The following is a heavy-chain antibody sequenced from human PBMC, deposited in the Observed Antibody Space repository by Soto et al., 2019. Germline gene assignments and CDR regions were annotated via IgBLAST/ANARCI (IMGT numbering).Heavy chain of an antibody. CDR3: ANISGGIYGTHY. J-gene: IGHJ4*02. CDR1: GGTFSSYT. CDR2: IIPILGIA. V-gene: IGHV1-69*02. Sequence: QVQLVQSGAEVKKPGSSVKVSCKASGGTFSSYTISWVRQAPGQGLEWMGRIIPILGIANYAQKFQGRVTITADKSTSTAYMELSSLRSEDTAVYYCANISGGIYGTHYWGQGTLVTVSS. D-gene: IGHD5-12*01.